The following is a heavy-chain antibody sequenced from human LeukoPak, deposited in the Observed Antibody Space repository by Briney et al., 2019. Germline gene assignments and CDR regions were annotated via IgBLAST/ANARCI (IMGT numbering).Heavy chain of an antibody. D-gene: IGHD6-6*01. CDR3: ARLSRYSSSSAFDY. Sequence: GESLKISCKGSGYSFTSYWIGWVRQMPGKGLEWMGIIYPDDSDTTYSPSFQGQVTISADKSISTAYLQWSSLKASDTAVYYCARLSRYSSSSAFDYWGQGTLVTVSS. V-gene: IGHV5-51*01. CDR2: IYPDDSDT. CDR1: GYSFTSYW. J-gene: IGHJ4*02.